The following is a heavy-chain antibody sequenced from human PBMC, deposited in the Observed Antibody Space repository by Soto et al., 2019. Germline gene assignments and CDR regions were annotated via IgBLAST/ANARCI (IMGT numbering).Heavy chain of an antibody. Sequence: GGSLRLSCAASGFIFSAYSMNWVRQAPGKGLEWISYIRSSDGTISYADSVKGRFTVSRDDASNSLYLQMNNLRVEDSAIYFCARDYRYAFDYWGQGILGTVSS. V-gene: IGHV3-48*01. J-gene: IGHJ4*01. CDR3: ARDYRYAFDY. CDR2: IRSSDGTI. D-gene: IGHD4-4*01. CDR1: GFIFSAYS.